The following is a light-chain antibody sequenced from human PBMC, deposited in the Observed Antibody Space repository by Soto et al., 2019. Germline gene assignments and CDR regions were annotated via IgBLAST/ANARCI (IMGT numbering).Light chain of an antibody. CDR3: QQFVTSPLT. V-gene: IGKV3-20*01. J-gene: IGKJ4*01. CDR1: QRVGSNY. Sequence: EIVFTQSPGSLSFSPGERVSLSCRASQRVGSNYLAWFQQKPGQTPRLLISGASTRATGIPDRFSGSGSGTDFTLTISRLEPEDFAVYYCQQFVTSPLTLGGGTKVDIK. CDR2: GAS.